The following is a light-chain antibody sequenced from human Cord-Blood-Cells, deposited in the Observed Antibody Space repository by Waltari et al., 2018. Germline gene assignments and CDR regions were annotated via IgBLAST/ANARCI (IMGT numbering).Light chain of an antibody. CDR3: HQSSSLPLA. V-gene: IGKV6-21*01. J-gene: IGKJ4*01. Sequence: IFLAQTLDFHSATPKETITTTCPACQSIGSSLPWYQQKPDHSPKLLIKYASQSFSGVHSRFSGSGSGTDFSLTINGLESEDAASYYCHQSSSLPLAFGGGTKVEIK. CDR1: QSIGSS. CDR2: YAS.